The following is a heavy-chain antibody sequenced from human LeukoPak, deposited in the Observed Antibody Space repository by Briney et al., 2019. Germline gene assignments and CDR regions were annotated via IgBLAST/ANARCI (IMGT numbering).Heavy chain of an antibody. CDR3: GTLGVMWEIDY. Sequence: GRSRTLCCAESGCTFSRFWMFWVRQAPGKVPVWVSRINSDGTTTNYADSVKGRFTISRDNTRGTLYLEMNSLRAEDTAVYYCGTLGVMWEIDYWGQGTLVTVSS. D-gene: IGHD1-26*01. CDR1: GCTFSRFW. V-gene: IGHV3-74*01. J-gene: IGHJ4*02. CDR2: INSDGTTT.